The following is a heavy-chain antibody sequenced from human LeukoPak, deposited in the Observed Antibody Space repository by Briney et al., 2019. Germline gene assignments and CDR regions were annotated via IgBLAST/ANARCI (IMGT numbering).Heavy chain of an antibody. J-gene: IGHJ4*02. CDR2: ISSSSSYI. D-gene: IGHD6-19*01. CDR1: GFTFSSYW. CDR3: ARAEYSSGWYYFDY. Sequence: PGGSLRLSCAASGFTFSSYWMSWVRQAPGKGLEWVSSISSSSSYIYYADSVKGRFTISRDNAKNSLYLQMNSLRAEDTAVYYCARAEYSSGWYYFDYWGQGTLVTVSS. V-gene: IGHV3-21*01.